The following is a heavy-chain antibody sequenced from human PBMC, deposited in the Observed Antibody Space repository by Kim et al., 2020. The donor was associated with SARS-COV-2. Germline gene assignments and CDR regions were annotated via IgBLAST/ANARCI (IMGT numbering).Heavy chain of an antibody. Sequence: ATALAASVKGRFTVSRDDSKNTAYLQMISLKTEDTAVYYCTRNLNTAADFWGQGTLVTVSS. CDR2: AT. CDR3: TRNLNTAADF. V-gene: IGHV3-73*01. D-gene: IGHD2-2*02. J-gene: IGHJ4*02.